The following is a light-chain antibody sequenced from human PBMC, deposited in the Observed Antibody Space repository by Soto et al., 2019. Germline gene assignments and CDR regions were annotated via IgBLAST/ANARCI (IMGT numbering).Light chain of an antibody. J-gene: IGLJ1*01. Sequence: QSVLTQPPSVSGAPGQRVTISCTGSGSNIGAGYDVHWYQHLPGTAPKLLIYSNRNRPSRVPDRFSGSKSGTSASLAITGLQAEDEADYYCQSYDSSLSGYVFGTGTKVAVL. CDR2: SNR. CDR3: QSYDSSLSGYV. CDR1: GSNIGAGYD. V-gene: IGLV1-40*01.